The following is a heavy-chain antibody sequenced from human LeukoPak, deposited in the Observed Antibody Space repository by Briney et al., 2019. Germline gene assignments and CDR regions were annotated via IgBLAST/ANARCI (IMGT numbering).Heavy chain of an antibody. Sequence: SETLSLTCTVSGASMRSYFWNWIRQPPGKGLQWVGQIYHTGDTDYSPSLKSRLTISVDTSKSHFSLKLNSVTAAGTAVYYCAGLSAYDAGFDPWGQGALVTVSS. V-gene: IGHV4-59*01. CDR2: IYHTGDT. J-gene: IGHJ5*02. D-gene: IGHD5-12*01. CDR3: AGLSAYDAGFDP. CDR1: GASMRSYF.